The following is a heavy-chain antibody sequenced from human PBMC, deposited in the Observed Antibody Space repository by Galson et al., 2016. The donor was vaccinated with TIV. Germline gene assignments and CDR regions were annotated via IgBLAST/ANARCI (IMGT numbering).Heavy chain of an antibody. CDR1: GFSLSTSGVG. CDR3: ARVVIGGGSFYHIDS. J-gene: IGHJ4*02. V-gene: IGHV2-5*01. CDR2: IYWNDDK. D-gene: IGHD2-15*01. Sequence: PALVKPTQTLTVTCSVSGFSLSTSGVGVGWIRQSPGGALEWLALIYWNDDKRYSPSLKSRLTITKDTSKNQVLLTVTNMDPVDTATYFCARVVIGGGSFYHIDSWGQGTQVTVSS.